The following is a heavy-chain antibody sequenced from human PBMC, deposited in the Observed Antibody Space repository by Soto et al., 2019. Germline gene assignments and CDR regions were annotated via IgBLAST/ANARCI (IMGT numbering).Heavy chain of an antibody. D-gene: IGHD6-19*01. CDR2: IYWDDDT. CDR1: GFSLSSTRMA. J-gene: IGHJ4*02. CDR3: AHIVVAGLGYYFDY. Sequence: QITLKESGPTLVKPTQTLTLTCTFSGFSLSSTRMAVGWIRQPPGKALEWLALIYWDDDTRYSPFLKSRLTITKDTSKNQVVLTMSNMDSVDTASYYCAHIVVAGLGYYFDYWGQGTLVTVSS. V-gene: IGHV2-5*02.